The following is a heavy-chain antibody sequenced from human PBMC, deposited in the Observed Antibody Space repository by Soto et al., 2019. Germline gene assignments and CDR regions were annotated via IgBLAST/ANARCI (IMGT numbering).Heavy chain of an antibody. CDR1: GFTFSSYG. D-gene: IGHD1-26*01. V-gene: IGHV3-30*18. CDR2: ISYDGSNK. Sequence: QVQLVESGGGVVQPARSLRLSCAASGFTFSSYGMHWVRQAPGKGLEWVAVISYDGSNKYYADSVKGRFTISRDNSKNTLYLQMNSLRAEDTAVYYCAKGSSSGSYPDYWGQGTLVTVSS. CDR3: AKGSSSGSYPDY. J-gene: IGHJ4*02.